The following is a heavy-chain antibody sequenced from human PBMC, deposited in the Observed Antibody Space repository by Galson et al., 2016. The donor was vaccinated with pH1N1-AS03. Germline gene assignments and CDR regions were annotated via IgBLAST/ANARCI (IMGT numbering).Heavy chain of an antibody. V-gene: IGHV4-59*01. J-gene: IGHJ4*02. CDR1: NYS. D-gene: IGHD4-11*01. CDR3: ARDGGYSNSSPMGYFDY. Sequence: NYSWHWIRHRPGRGLEWIGHMSYGGSSNYTPSLKSRVTILVDTSKNQSSLKLSSVTAADTAVYYCARDGGYSNSSPMGYFDYWGQGTLVTVSS. CDR2: MSYGGSS.